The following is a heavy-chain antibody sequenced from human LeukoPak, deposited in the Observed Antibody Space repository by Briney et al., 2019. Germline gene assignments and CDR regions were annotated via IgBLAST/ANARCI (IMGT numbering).Heavy chain of an antibody. CDR3: AKVGDSMATMDY. D-gene: IGHD5-24*01. Sequence: GGSLRLSCVASRFQFSSYAMSWVRQAPGKGPEWVSIIDGGGTRTYHADSVKGRFTISRDNSKNTLYLQMNSLRVEDTAVYYCAKVGDSMATMDYWGQGTLVTVSS. CDR1: RFQFSSYA. J-gene: IGHJ4*02. CDR2: IDGGGTRT. V-gene: IGHV3-23*01.